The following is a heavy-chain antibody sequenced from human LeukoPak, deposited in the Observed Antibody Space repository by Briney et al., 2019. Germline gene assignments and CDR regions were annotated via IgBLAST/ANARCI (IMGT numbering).Heavy chain of an antibody. D-gene: IGHD4-17*01. CDR1: GESFVGYY. J-gene: IGHJ4*02. CDR3: ARRQGSPPTGVTTYFDY. V-gene: IGHV4-34*01. Sequence: PSETLSLTCAVYGESFVGYYWTWIRQPPGKGLEWIGEIDYTGSTNYNPSLKSRIKMSVDTSKNQFSVNLNSVTAADTAVYYCARRQGSPPTGVTTYFDYWGQGTLVTVSS. CDR2: IDYTGST.